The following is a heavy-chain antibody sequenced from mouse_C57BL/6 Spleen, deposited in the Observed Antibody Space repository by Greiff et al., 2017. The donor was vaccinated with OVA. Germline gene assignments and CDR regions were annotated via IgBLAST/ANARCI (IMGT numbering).Heavy chain of an antibody. CDR2: ISNLAYSI. J-gene: IGHJ3*01. Sequence: EVKLMESGGGLVQPGGSLKLSCAASGFTFSDYGMAWVRQAPRKGPEWVAFISNLAYSIYYADTVTGRFTISRENAKNTLYLEMSSLRSEDTAMYYCARQGYDYGFAYWGQGTLVTVSA. CDR1: GFTFSDYG. CDR3: ARQGYDYGFAY. D-gene: IGHD2-4*01. V-gene: IGHV5-15*01.